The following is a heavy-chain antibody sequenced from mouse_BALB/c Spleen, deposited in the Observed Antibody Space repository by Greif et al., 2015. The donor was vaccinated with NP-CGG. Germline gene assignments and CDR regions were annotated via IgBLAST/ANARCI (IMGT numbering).Heavy chain of an antibody. CDR2: IWSGGST. J-gene: IGHJ4*01. CDR3: ARKYGNYYAMDY. CDR1: GFSLTSYG. D-gene: IGHD2-10*02. V-gene: IGHV2-2*02. Sequence: VKLVESGPGLVQPSQSLSITCTVSGFSLTSYGVHWVRQSPGKGLEWLGVIWSGGSTDYNAAFISRLSISKDNSKSQVFLKRNSLQANDTAIYYCARKYGNYYAMDYWGQGTSVTVSS.